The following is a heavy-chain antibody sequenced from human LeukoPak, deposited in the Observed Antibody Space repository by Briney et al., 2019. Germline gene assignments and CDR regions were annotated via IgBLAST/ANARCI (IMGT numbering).Heavy chain of an antibody. CDR1: GGSFSGYY. D-gene: IGHD2-2*01. Sequence: SETLSLTCAVYGGSFSGYYWSWIRQPPGKGLEWIGEINHSGSTNYNPSLTSRVTIAVDTSKNQFSLKLSSVTAADTAVYYCAREIVVVPAAIWLLNYYYMDVWGKGTTVTVSS. V-gene: IGHV4-34*01. CDR3: AREIVVVPAAIWLLNYYYMDV. CDR2: INHSGST. J-gene: IGHJ6*03.